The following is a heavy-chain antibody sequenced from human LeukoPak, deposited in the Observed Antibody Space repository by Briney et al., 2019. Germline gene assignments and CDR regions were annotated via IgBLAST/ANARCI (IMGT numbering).Heavy chain of an antibody. CDR2: TNQDGSEK. Sequence: QAGGSLRLSCAASGFTFKTYWMIWVRRTPGKGLEWVANTNQDGSEKYYVDSVKGRFTVSRDNAKNSLYLQLNSLRAEDTAVYYCGTRAYWGQGTLVTVSS. CDR3: GTRAY. J-gene: IGHJ4*02. V-gene: IGHV3-7*01. CDR1: GFTFKTYW.